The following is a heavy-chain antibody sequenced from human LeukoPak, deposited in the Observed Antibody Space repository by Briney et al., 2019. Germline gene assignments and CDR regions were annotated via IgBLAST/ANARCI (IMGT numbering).Heavy chain of an antibody. V-gene: IGHV1-18*01. CDR2: ISAYNGNT. CDR3: ARDLRGWLHFDY. D-gene: IGHD3-9*01. J-gene: IGHJ4*02. Sequence: ASVKVSCKASGYTFTSYGISWVRQAPGQGLEWMGWISAYNGNTNHAQKLQGRVTMTTDTSTSTAYMELRSLRSDDTAVYYCARDLRGWLHFDYWGQGTLVTVSS. CDR1: GYTFTSYG.